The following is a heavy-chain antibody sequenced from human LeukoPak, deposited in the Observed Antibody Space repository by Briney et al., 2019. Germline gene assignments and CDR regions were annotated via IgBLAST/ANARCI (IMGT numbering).Heavy chain of an antibody. CDR1: GGSFSGYY. J-gene: IGHJ3*02. Sequence: SETLSLTCAVYGGSFSGYYWSWIRQPPGKGLEWIGEINHSGSTNYNPSLKSQVTISVDTSKNQFSLKLSSVTAADTAVYYCAVPAATNHNNAFDIWGQGTMVTVSS. CDR2: INHSGST. D-gene: IGHD2-2*01. CDR3: AVPAATNHNNAFDI. V-gene: IGHV4-34*01.